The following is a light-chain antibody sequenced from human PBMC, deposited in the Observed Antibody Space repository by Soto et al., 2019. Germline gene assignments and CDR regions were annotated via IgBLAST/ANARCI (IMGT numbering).Light chain of an antibody. J-gene: IGKJ1*01. CDR2: DAS. Sequence: DIQMAQSPSTLSASVGDRVTITCRASQSISSWLAWYRQKPGKAPKLLIYDASSLESGVSSRFSGRGSGTEFTLTISSLQPDDFATYYCQHYDSYPWTFGQGTKVDIK. V-gene: IGKV1-5*01. CDR1: QSISSW. CDR3: QHYDSYPWT.